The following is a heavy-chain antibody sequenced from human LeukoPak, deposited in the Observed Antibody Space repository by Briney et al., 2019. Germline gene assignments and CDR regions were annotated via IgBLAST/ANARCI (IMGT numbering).Heavy chain of an antibody. J-gene: IGHJ3*02. CDR1: GFTFDDYA. CDR3: AKAGSLSDDIYCSGGACYPGDPFDI. CDR2: ITWNSGNI. D-gene: IGHD2-15*01. Sequence: PGRSLRLSCAASGFTFDDYAMHWVRQAPGKGLEWVSGITWNSGNIGYADSVKGRFTISRDNAKNSLYLQMHSLRAEDTALYYCAKAGSLSDDIYCSGGACYPGDPFDIWGQGTMVTVSS. V-gene: IGHV3-9*01.